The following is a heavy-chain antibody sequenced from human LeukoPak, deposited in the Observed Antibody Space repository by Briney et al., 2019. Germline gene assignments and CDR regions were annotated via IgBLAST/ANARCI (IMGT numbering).Heavy chain of an antibody. CDR3: ARLTRLSTSPDRYYLAY. CDR1: GYSIRSGYY. D-gene: IGHD6-6*01. Sequence: SETLSLTCTVSGYSIRSGYYWGWIRQPPGKGLEWIGSIDHSGSTYYIPSLKSRVTISIDTSKNQFSLKLSSVTAADSAVYYCARLTRLSTSPDRYYLAYWGQGTLVTVSS. V-gene: IGHV4-38-2*02. J-gene: IGHJ4*02. CDR2: IDHSGST.